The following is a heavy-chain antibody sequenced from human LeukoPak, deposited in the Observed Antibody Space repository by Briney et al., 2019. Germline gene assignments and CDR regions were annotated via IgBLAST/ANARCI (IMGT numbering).Heavy chain of an antibody. CDR1: GFTFSSYA. J-gene: IGHJ4*02. Sequence: GALRLSCAASGFTFSSYAMTWVRQAPGKGLEWVSAISGSGGSTFYADSVKRRFTISRDNAKNSLYLQMNSLRAEDTAVYYCARDLSTGSSDYWGQGTLVTVSS. CDR3: ARDLSTGSSDY. D-gene: IGHD3-9*01. V-gene: IGHV3-23*01. CDR2: ISGSGGST.